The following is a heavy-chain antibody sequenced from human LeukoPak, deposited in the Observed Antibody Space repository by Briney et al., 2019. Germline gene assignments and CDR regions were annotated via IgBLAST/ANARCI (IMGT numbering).Heavy chain of an antibody. D-gene: IGHD4-17*01. V-gene: IGHV3-30*04. J-gene: IGHJ4*02. CDR2: ISYDGSNK. CDR1: GFTFSSYA. Sequence: PGGSLRLSCAASGFTFSSYAMHWVRQAPGKGLEWVAVISYDGSNKYYADSVKGRFTISRDNSKNTLYLQMNSLRAEDTAVYYCAKDPTGYGDYLDYWGQGTLVTVSS. CDR3: AKDPTGYGDYLDY.